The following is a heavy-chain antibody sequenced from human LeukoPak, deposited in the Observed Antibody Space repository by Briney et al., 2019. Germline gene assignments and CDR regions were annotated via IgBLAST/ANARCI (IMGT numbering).Heavy chain of an antibody. CDR3: AKRLATVTSGYDY. CDR2: ISGSAGAT. D-gene: IGHD4-17*01. CDR1: GFTFSTYA. V-gene: IGHV3-23*01. Sequence: PGGSLRLSCAVSGFTFSTYAMAWVRQAPGKGLEWVSGISGSAGATYYTDSVKGRFTISRDNSYNTLYLQMNSLRAEDTAVYYCAKRLATVTSGYDYWGQGTLVTVSS. J-gene: IGHJ4*02.